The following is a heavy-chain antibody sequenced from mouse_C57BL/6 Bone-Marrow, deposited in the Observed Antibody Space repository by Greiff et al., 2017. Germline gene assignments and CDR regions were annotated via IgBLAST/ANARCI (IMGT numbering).Heavy chain of an antibody. CDR3: TQTPLYYDLSWCFDD. D-gene: IGHD2-4*01. J-gene: IGHJ1*03. CDR2: IDPETGGT. Sequence: QVQLQQSGAELVRPGASVTLSCKASGYTFTDYEMHWVKQTPVHGLEWIGAIDPETGGTAYNQKFKGKAILTADKSSSTAYMELRSLTSEDSAVYYCTQTPLYYDLSWCFDDWGTGTTVTVSS. CDR1: GYTFTDYE. V-gene: IGHV1-15*01.